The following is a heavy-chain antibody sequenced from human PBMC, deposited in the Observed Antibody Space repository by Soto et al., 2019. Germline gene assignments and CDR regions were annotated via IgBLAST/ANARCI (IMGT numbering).Heavy chain of an antibody. CDR1: GVTFSSCA. J-gene: IGHJ6*02. D-gene: IGHD6-13*01. CDR2: IIPIFGTA. Sequence: SVKVSCKASGVTFSSCAISSLRQSPGQGLEWMGGIIPIFGTANYAQKFQGRVTITADESTSTAYMELSSLRSEDTAVYYCARYSIRDYYYYGMEVWGQGTTVTVSS. V-gene: IGHV1-69*13. CDR3: ARYSIRDYYYYGMEV.